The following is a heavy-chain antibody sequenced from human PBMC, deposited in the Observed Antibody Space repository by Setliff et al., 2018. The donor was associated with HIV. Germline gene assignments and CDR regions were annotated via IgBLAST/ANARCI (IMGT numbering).Heavy chain of an antibody. V-gene: IGHV4-4*07. Sequence: PSETLSLTCTLSGGSISSYYWSWIRQPAGKGLEWFGHISTSGNTNYNPSLKSRVTVSVDTSKDQFSLRLSSVTVADTAVYYCASGQWLEHAFDIWGQGTVVTVSS. D-gene: IGHD6-19*01. CDR3: ASGQWLEHAFDI. CDR2: ISTSGNT. J-gene: IGHJ3*02. CDR1: GGSISSYY.